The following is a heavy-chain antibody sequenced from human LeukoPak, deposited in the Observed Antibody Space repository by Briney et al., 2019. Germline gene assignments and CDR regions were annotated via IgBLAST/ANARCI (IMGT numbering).Heavy chain of an antibody. CDR2: NLNTGNT. Sequence: SETLSLTCTVSGGSISSFHWSWIRQPPGRGLEWIGFNLNTGNTNYNPSPYSRVTISVDTSKNQFSLRLSSVTAADTAIYFCAKHVHCSGGSCYRYGMDVWGQGTTVTVSS. D-gene: IGHD2-15*01. V-gene: IGHV4-59*08. CDR3: AKHVHCSGGSCYRYGMDV. J-gene: IGHJ6*02. CDR1: GGSISSFH.